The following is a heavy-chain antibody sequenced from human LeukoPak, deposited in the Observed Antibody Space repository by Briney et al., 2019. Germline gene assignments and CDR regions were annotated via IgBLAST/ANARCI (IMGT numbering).Heavy chain of an antibody. J-gene: IGHJ4*02. Sequence: SETLSLTCTVSGGSISSGSYYWGWIRQPPGKGLEWIGSIYYSGSTYYNPSLKSRVTISVDTSKNQFSLKLSSVTAADTAVYYCARDESGTRKVGYWGQGTLVTVSS. CDR3: ARDESGTRKVGY. V-gene: IGHV4-39*07. D-gene: IGHD1-26*01. CDR2: IYYSGST. CDR1: GGSISSGSYY.